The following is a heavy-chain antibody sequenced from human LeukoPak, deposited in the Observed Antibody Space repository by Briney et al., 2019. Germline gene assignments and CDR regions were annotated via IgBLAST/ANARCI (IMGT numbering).Heavy chain of an antibody. Sequence: GASVKVSCKASGYTFTSYDINWVRQATGQGLEWMGWMNPNSGNTGYAQKFQGRVTMTRNTSISTAYMELSSLRSEDTAVYYCARMGLPNYDFWSGYFWRYYYYYMDVWGKGTTVTVSS. J-gene: IGHJ6*03. CDR3: ARMGLPNYDFWSGYFWRYYYYYMDV. CDR2: MNPNSGNT. V-gene: IGHV1-8*01. D-gene: IGHD3-3*01. CDR1: GYTFTSYD.